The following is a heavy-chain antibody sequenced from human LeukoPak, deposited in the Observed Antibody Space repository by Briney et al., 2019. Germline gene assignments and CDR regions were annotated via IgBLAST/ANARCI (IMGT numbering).Heavy chain of an antibody. J-gene: IGHJ6*03. CDR3: ARSGASVVAYYYYYMDV. CDR1: GYTFTGYY. CDR2: INPNSGGT. D-gene: IGHD2-15*01. V-gene: IGHV1-2*02. Sequence: GASVKVSCKASGYTFTGYYMHWVRQAPGQGLEWMGWINPNSGGTNYAQKFQGRVTMTRDTSISTAYMELSRLRSDDTAVYYCARSGASVVAYYYYYMDVWGKGTTVTISS.